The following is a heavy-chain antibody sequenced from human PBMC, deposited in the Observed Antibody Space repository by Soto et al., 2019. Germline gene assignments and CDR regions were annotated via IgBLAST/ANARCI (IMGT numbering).Heavy chain of an antibody. J-gene: IGHJ4*02. CDR3: ARENPPETGSYYDY. CDR2: IKAANGYT. Sequence: GASVKVFCKASGYTFTRYTIHSVRQAPGQRLEWMGWIKAANGYTDYSQKLQGRVTITRDTSASTAYMELSSLRSEDTAVYFCARENPPETGSYYDYWGQGTLVTVSS. V-gene: IGHV1-3*01. D-gene: IGHD1-26*01. CDR1: GYTFTRYT.